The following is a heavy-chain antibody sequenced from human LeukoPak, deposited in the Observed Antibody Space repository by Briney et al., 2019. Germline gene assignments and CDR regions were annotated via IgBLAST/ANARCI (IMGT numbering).Heavy chain of an antibody. D-gene: IGHD4-17*01. CDR2: IYIGGST. J-gene: IGHJ3*02. Sequence: GGSLRLSCAASVFTVSSNYISCVRQAPGEGLWWVSIIYIGGSTFYADSVKGRFTISRDNAKNALYLQMNSLRAEDTAVYYCARDDYGVKHDFDIWGQGTMVTVSS. V-gene: IGHV3-53*01. CDR3: ARDDYGVKHDFDI. CDR1: VFTVSSNY.